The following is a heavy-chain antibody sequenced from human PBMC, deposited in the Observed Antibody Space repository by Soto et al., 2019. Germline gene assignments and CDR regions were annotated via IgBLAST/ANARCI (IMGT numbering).Heavy chain of an antibody. CDR1: GYTFTSYG. J-gene: IGHJ4*02. CDR2: ISAYNVNT. D-gene: IGHD6-6*01. Sequence: GASVKVSCKASGYTFTSYGISWVRQAPGQGLEWMEWISAYNVNTNYAQKLQGRVTMTTDTSTSTAYMELRSLRSDDTAVYYCARDVSEYSSSRFDYWGQGTLVTVSS. V-gene: IGHV1-18*01. CDR3: ARDVSEYSSSRFDY.